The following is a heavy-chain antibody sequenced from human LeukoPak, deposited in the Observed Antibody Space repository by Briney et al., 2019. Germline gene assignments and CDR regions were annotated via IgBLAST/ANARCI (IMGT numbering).Heavy chain of an antibody. CDR1: GGSFSGYS. V-gene: IGHV4-34*01. Sequence: SETLSLTCAVYGGSFSGYSWSWIRQPPGKGLEWVGEINRSGSTNYNPSFKSRVTISVETSKNQFSLKPSSVTAADTAVYYCARMYDWSGAWFDPWGQGTLVTVSS. CDR3: ARMYDWSGAWFDP. J-gene: IGHJ5*02. D-gene: IGHD1-1*01. CDR2: INRSGST.